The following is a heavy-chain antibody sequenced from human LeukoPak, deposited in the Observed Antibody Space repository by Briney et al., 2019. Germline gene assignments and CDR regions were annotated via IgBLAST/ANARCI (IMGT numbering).Heavy chain of an antibody. V-gene: IGHV1-46*01. Sequence: ASVKVSCKASGYTFTSYDINWVRQATGQGLEWMGIINPSGGSTSYAQKFQGRVTMTGDTSTSTVYMELSSLRSGDTAVYYCARGVADWFDPWGQGTLVTVSS. CDR1: GYTFTSYD. CDR2: INPSGGST. CDR3: ARGVADWFDP. J-gene: IGHJ5*02.